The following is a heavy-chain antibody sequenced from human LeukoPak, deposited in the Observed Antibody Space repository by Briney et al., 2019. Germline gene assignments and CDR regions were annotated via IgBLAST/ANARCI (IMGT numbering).Heavy chain of an antibody. CDR3: ARAYYDFWSGLGPAGGMDV. CDR1: GYTFTSYG. D-gene: IGHD3-3*01. J-gene: IGHJ6*02. Sequence: GASVKVSCKASGYTFTSYGISWVRQAPGQGLEWMGWISAYNGNTNYAQKLQGRVTMTTDTSTSTAYMELRSLRSDDTAVYYCARAYYDFWSGLGPAGGMDVWGQGTTVTVSS. CDR2: ISAYNGNT. V-gene: IGHV1-18*01.